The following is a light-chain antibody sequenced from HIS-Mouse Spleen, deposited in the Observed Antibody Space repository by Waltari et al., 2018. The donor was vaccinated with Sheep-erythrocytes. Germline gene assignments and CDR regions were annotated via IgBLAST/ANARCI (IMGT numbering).Light chain of an antibody. CDR2: QDS. CDR1: KLGDKY. CDR3: QAWDSSTVV. Sequence: SYELTQPPSVSVSPGQTASITCSGDKLGDKYACWYQQKPGQSPGLVIYQDSKRPSGIHERFSGSNSGNTATLTISGTQAMDEADYYCQAWDSSTVVFGGGTKLTVL. J-gene: IGLJ2*01. V-gene: IGLV3-1*01.